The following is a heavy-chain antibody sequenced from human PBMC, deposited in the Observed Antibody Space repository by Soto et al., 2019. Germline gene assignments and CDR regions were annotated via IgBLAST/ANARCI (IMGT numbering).Heavy chain of an antibody. V-gene: IGHV3-33*01. CDR2: IWYDGSKK. Sequence: QVQLVESGGGVVQPGRSLRLSCAASGFFVSSYGMHWVRQAPGKGLEWVAVIWYDGSKKDHADSVKGRFTISSDTSKNTVYLQMNSLRAADTAVYYCARDVGDWGQGTLVTVSS. D-gene: IGHD3-16*01. J-gene: IGHJ4*02. CDR1: GFFVSSYG. CDR3: ARDVGD.